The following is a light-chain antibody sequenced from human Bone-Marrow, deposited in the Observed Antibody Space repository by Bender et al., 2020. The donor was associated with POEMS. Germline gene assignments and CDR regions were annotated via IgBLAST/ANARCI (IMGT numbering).Light chain of an antibody. J-gene: IGLJ2*01. CDR3: CSTADNNLGI. Sequence: SSELTQPSSVSVSPGQTAAITCSGPVLATKYGRWFQQKPGQAPLVVIYKDSERPSGIPERFSGSSSGTTVTLTISGAQVEDEADYYCCSTADNNLGIFGGGTKLTVL. CDR1: VLATKY. CDR2: KDS. V-gene: IGLV3-27*01.